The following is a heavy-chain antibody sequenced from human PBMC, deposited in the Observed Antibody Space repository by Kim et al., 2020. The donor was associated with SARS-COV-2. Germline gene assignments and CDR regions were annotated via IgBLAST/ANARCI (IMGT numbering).Heavy chain of an antibody. D-gene: IGHD5-18*01. J-gene: IGHJ4*02. CDR3: AKDRTNTAMVKNYLDY. V-gene: IGHV3-33*06. CDR1: GFTFSGYA. Sequence: GGSLRLSCAASGFTFSGYAMHWVRQAPGKGLEWVAVIWYDGSNKYYADSVKGRFTISRDNSKNTLYLQMNSLRAEDTAVYYCAKDRTNTAMVKNYLDYWGQGTMVTVSS. CDR2: IWYDGSNK.